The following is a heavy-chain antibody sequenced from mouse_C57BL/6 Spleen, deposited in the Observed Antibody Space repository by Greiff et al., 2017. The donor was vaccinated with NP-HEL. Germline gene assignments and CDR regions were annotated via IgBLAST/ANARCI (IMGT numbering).Heavy chain of an antibody. J-gene: IGHJ4*01. CDR1: GYTFTSYD. Sequence: VKLMESGPELVKPGASVKLSCKASGYTFTSYDINWVKQRPGQGLEWIGWIYPRDGSTKYNEKFKGKATLTVDTSSSTAYMELHSLTSEDSAVYFCARSGGSSIYYAMDYWGQGTSVTVSS. D-gene: IGHD1-1*01. V-gene: IGHV1-85*01. CDR2: IYPRDGST. CDR3: ARSGGSSIYYAMDY.